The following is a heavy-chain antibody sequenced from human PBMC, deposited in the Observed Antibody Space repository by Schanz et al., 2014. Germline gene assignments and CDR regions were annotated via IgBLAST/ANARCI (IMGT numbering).Heavy chain of an antibody. V-gene: IGHV3-23*01. Sequence: EVQLLESGGGLVQPGGSLRLSCAGSGFTFSSYAMSWVRQTPGKGLEWVSVISGSGVTIYYADSVKGRFTISRDNSKNTLARPRSSREAEDPAVNTCAKDVGPVATPVPFYYMDVGGQGTPATAS. CDR2: ISGSGVTI. D-gene: IGHD6-19*01. CDR1: GFTFSSYA. J-gene: IGHJ6*03. CDR3: AKDVGPVATPVPFYYMDV.